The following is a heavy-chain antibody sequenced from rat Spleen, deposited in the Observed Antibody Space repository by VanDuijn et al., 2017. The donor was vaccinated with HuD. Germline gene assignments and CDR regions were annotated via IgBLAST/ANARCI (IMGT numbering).Heavy chain of an antibody. CDR2: ISTGGDNT. V-gene: IGHV5S13*01. CDR1: GFTFNKYD. Sequence: EVQLVESGGGSVQPGRSLKLSCAASGFTFNKYDMAWVRQAPTKGLEWIASISTGGDNTYFRDSVKGRFTLSRDNAKNTQSLQMDSLRSEDTAIYYCTRGYVMDAWGQGASVTVSS. CDR3: TRGYVMDA. J-gene: IGHJ4*01.